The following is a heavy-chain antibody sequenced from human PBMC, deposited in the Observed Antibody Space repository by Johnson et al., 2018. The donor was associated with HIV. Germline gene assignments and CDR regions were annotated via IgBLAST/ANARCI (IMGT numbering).Heavy chain of an antibody. CDR1: GFTFSTYA. J-gene: IGHJ3*01. Sequence: VQLVESGGGLVQPGGSLRLSCAASGFTFSTYAMSWVRQAPGNGLEWVSVISASGGSSFYADSGKGRFTISRDNSKNTLYLQMNSLRAEDTAIYYCSNPRVPQGAVWGQGTMVTVSS. D-gene: IGHD3-3*01. CDR3: SNPRVPQGAV. CDR2: ISASGGSS. V-gene: IGHV3-23*04.